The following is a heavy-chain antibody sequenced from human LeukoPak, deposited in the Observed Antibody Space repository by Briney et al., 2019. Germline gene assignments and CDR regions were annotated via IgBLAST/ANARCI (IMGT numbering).Heavy chain of an antibody. Sequence: SVKVSCKASGGTFSSYAISWVRQAPGQGLEWMGGIIPIFGTANYAQKFQGRVTITADESTSTAYMELSSLRSEDTAVYYCARIGQGYGSGSYYQYNWFDPWGQGTLVTVSS. CDR1: GGTFSSYA. CDR3: ARIGQGYGSGSYYQYNWFDP. V-gene: IGHV1-69*01. CDR2: IIPIFGTA. D-gene: IGHD3-10*01. J-gene: IGHJ5*02.